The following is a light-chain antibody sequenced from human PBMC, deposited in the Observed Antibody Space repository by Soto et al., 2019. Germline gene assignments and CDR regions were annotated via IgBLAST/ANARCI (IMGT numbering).Light chain of an antibody. CDR2: DIS. V-gene: IGLV2-11*01. Sequence: QSVLTQPRSVSGAPGQSVTISCTGTSSDVGGDNYVSWYQQQPGKAPKLLIYDISNRPSGVPDRFSGSKSGNTASLTISGLQAEDESYYYCYSYARSDTEVFGGGTQLTVL. CDR1: SSDVGGDNY. J-gene: IGLJ3*02. CDR3: YSYARSDTEV.